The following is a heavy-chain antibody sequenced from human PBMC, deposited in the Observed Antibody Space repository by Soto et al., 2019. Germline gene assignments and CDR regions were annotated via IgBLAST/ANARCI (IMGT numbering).Heavy chain of an antibody. CDR3: ARFKGCSGGSCYPYFYY. V-gene: IGHV3-30-3*01. Sequence: QVQLVESGGGVVQPGRSLRLSCAASGFTFSSYAMHWVCQAPGKGLEWVAVMSYDGSNKYYADSVKGRFTISRDNSKNTLYLQMNSLRAEDMAVYYCARFKGCSGGSCYPYFYYWGQGTLVTVSS. D-gene: IGHD2-15*01. CDR1: GFTFSSYA. CDR2: MSYDGSNK. J-gene: IGHJ4*02.